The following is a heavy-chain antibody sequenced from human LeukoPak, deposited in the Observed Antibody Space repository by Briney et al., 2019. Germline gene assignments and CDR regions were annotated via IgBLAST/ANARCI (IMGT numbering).Heavy chain of an antibody. V-gene: IGHV1-2*04. CDR2: INPNSGGT. D-gene: IGHD6-13*01. J-gene: IGHJ4*02. Sequence: ASVKVSCKASGYTFTGYYMHWVRQAPGQGLEWMGWINPNSGGTNYAQKFQGWVTMTRDTSISTAYMELSRLRSDDTAVYYCARDRGAAADYFDYWGQGTLVTVSS. CDR3: ARDRGAAADYFDY. CDR1: GYTFTGYY.